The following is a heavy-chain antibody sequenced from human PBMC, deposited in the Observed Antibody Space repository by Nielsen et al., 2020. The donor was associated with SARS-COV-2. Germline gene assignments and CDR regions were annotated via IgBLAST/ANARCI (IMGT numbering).Heavy chain of an antibody. J-gene: IGHJ6*02. CDR3: ARGSPGIAVAGTWNYYYGMDV. V-gene: IGHV4-30-4*01. D-gene: IGHD6-19*01. CDR2: IYYSGST. Sequence: SETLSLTCTVSGGSISSGDYYWSWIRQPPGKGLEWIGYIYYSGSTYYNPSLKSRVTISVDTSKNQFSLKLSSVTAADTAVYYCARGSPGIAVAGTWNYYYGMDVWGQGTTVTVSS. CDR1: GGSISSGDYY.